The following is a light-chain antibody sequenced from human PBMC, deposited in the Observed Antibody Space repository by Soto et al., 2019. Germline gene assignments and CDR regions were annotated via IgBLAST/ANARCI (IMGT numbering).Light chain of an antibody. CDR2: AAS. V-gene: IGKV3D-15*01. J-gene: IGKJ4*01. CDR1: ESVSTN. CDR3: TKFDMGSV. Sequence: EIVMTQSPATLSVSPGDRATLSCRASESVSTNLAWYQQKPGQAPRLLIYAASARATGIPARFTGSGSGTDFTLTISTLQSEFFEVSSFTKFDMGSVFGGGTMVDIK.